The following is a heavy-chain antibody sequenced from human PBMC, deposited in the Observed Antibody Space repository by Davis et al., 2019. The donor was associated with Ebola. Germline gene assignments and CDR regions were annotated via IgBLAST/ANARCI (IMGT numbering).Heavy chain of an antibody. D-gene: IGHD5-24*01. J-gene: IGHJ4*02. CDR2: ISAIGGDT. V-gene: IGHV3-23*01. Sequence: GESLKISCAASGFTFSSYAMSWVRQAPGKGLEWVSRISAIGGDTYYADSVKGRFTISRDNAKNSLYLQMNSLRAEDTAVYYCARGDGYWGQGTLVTVSS. CDR1: GFTFSSYA. CDR3: ARGDGY.